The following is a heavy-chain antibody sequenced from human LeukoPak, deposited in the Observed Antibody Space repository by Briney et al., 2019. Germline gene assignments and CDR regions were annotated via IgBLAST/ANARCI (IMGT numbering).Heavy chain of an antibody. CDR3: ASGRDFWSGLFDY. J-gene: IGHJ4*02. V-gene: IGHV3-21*01. D-gene: IGHD3-3*01. Sequence: GGSLRLSCAASGFTFSSYSMNWVRQAPGKGLEWVSTISSSSSYIYYADSVKGRFTISRDNAKNSLYLQMNSLRAEDTAVYYCASGRDFWSGLFDYWGQGTLVTVSS. CDR1: GFTFSSYS. CDR2: ISSSSSYI.